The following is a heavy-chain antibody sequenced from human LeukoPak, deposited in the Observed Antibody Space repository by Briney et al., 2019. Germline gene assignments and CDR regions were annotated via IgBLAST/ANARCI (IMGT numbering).Heavy chain of an antibody. CDR2: ISPHNGNT. J-gene: IGHJ4*02. D-gene: IGHD3-22*01. Sequence: ASVKVSCMASGGTFSSYAISWVRQAPGQGLEWMGWISPHNGNTKYAQKLQGRVTMTTDTSTSTVYMELRSLRSDDTAVYYCARVPYDSSGYYRDWGQGTLVTVSS. V-gene: IGHV1-18*01. CDR1: GGTFSSYA. CDR3: ARVPYDSSGYYRD.